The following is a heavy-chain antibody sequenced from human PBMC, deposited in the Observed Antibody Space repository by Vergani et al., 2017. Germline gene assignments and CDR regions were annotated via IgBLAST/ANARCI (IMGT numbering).Heavy chain of an antibody. CDR1: GVSITTYY. CDR2: IYYSGST. V-gene: IGHV4-59*01. D-gene: IGHD6-13*01. CDR3: AGDSSSWQRADY. Sequence: QLQLQESGPGLVKPSETLSLTCTVSGVSITTYYWSWVRQPPGKGLEWLGYIYYSGSTTYNPSLKSRLTISVDTSKNQFSLRLSSVTAADTALYYCAGDSSSWQRADYWGQGTLVTVSS. J-gene: IGHJ4*02.